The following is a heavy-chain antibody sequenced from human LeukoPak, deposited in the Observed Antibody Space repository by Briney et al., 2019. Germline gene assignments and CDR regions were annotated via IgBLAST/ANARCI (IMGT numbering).Heavy chain of an antibody. CDR3: ARDESYYYDSSGYYRTDAFDI. CDR2: INPNSGGT. Sequence: ASVKVSCKASGYTFTGYYMHWVRQAPGQGLEWMGWINPNSGGTNYAQKFQGRVTMTRDTSISTAYMEPSRLRSDDTAVYYCARDESYYYDSSGYYRTDAFDIWGQGTMVTVSS. D-gene: IGHD3-22*01. V-gene: IGHV1-2*02. J-gene: IGHJ3*02. CDR1: GYTFTGYY.